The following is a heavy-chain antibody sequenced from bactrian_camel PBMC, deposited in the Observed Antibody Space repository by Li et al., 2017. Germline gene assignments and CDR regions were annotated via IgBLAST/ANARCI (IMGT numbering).Heavy chain of an antibody. Sequence: VQLVESGGGSVEAGGSLTLSCVASGDIYRRYCMSWFRQSPGNEREEVVSMHSDGHTTYTDSVKGRFTVSEDVDRRTLYLKMDNLKSTDTAMYYCALVRRTDRSRSCPSGAGYTFWGQGTQVTVS. J-gene: IGHJ4*01. CDR1: GDIYRRYC. V-gene: IGHV3S1*01. D-gene: IGHD3*01. CDR3: ALVRRTDRSRSCPSGAGYTF. CDR2: MHSDGHTT.